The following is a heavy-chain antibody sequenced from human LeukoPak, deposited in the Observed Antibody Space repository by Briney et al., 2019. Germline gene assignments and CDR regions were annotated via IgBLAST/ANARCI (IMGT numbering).Heavy chain of an antibody. D-gene: IGHD6-19*01. V-gene: IGHV3-23*01. CDR3: ARPRSSGAWSLLDY. J-gene: IGHJ4*02. CDR2: FTVSGDT. CDR1: GFTFSTYV. Sequence: GSLRLSCAAPGFTFSTYVMSWVRQAPGKGLEWVSSFTVSGDTYYADSVKGRFTFSRDNFKNMLYLQMNSLRPEDTAVYFCARPRSSGAWSLLDYWGQGTLVTVSS.